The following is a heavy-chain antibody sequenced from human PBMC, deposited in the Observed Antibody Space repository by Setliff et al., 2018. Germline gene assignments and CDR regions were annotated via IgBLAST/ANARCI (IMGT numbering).Heavy chain of an antibody. V-gene: IGHV4-59*02. Sequence: PSETLSLTCTVSGGSVSPYFWSWIRQPPGKGLEWIGYIYHNGNTNFNPSLRSRVNMSVDTSNNQFVLNLKAVTAADTAVYYCARDRTAYTYRLEAEDTAMYYCTTPLLESTGWFGYYGMDVWGQGTTVTVSS. CDR3: ARDRTAYTYRLEAEDTAMYYCTTPLLESTGWFGYYGMDV. D-gene: IGHD3-10*01. CDR1: GGSVSPYF. CDR2: IYHNGNT. J-gene: IGHJ6*02.